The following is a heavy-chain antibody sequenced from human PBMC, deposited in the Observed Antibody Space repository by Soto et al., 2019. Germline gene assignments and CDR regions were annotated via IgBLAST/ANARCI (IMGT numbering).Heavy chain of an antibody. J-gene: IGHJ4*02. Sequence: GGSLRLSCAASGFTFSSYAMSWVRQAPGKGLEWVSAISGSGGSTYYADSVKGRFTISRDNSKNTLYLQMNSLRAEDTAVYYCAKVRSQTYYYDSSGYYYGIDYWGQGTLVTVSS. D-gene: IGHD3-22*01. CDR2: ISGSGGST. V-gene: IGHV3-23*01. CDR1: GFTFSSYA. CDR3: AKVRSQTYYYDSSGYYYGIDY.